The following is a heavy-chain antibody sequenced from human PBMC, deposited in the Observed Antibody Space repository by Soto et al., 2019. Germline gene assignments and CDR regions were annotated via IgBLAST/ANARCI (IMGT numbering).Heavy chain of an antibody. CDR2: MNMDGSRT. J-gene: IGHJ4*02. CDR3: ERGDGDRYDGHGYLGRH. Sequence: EVQLVESGGGLVQPGGSLRLSCAASGFTFSIYWMHWVRQAPGKGLVWVSRMNMDGSRTSYADFAKGRFTISRDDAKSTVYLQMSNLRPEDTAVYYCERGDGDRYDGHGYLGRHWGQGTLVTVSS. D-gene: IGHD3-22*01. CDR1: GFTFSIYW. V-gene: IGHV3-74*01.